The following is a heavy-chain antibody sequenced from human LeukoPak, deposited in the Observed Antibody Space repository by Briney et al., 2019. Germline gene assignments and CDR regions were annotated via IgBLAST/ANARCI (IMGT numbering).Heavy chain of an antibody. CDR3: ARGAWAMRLGS. CDR1: GESLNSYY. Sequence: PSETLSLTCAVYGESLNSYYWSWIRQPPGKGLEWIGEIYESGSTEYNPSLKSRVTISMVPSKQQFSLSLTSVTAADTAVYYCARGAWAMRLGSWGLGTPVIVSS. CDR2: IYESGST. V-gene: IGHV4-34*01. D-gene: IGHD2-2*01. J-gene: IGHJ4*02.